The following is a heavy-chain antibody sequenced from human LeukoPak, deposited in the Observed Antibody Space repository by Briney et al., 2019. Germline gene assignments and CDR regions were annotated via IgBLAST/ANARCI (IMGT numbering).Heavy chain of an antibody. Sequence: GGSLRLSCAASGFTFSSYGMHWVRQAPGKGLEWVAVISYDGSNKYYADSVKGRFTISRDNSKNTLYLQMNSLRAEDTAVYYCAKVDDSSGYYGVDYWGQGTLVTVSS. V-gene: IGHV3-30*18. D-gene: IGHD3-22*01. CDR2: ISYDGSNK. CDR3: AKVDDSSGYYGVDY. CDR1: GFTFSSYG. J-gene: IGHJ4*02.